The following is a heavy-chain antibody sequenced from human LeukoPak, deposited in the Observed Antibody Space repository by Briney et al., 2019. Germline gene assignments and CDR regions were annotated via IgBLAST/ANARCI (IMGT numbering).Heavy chain of an antibody. J-gene: IGHJ4*02. CDR2: IRDSGGNT. Sequence: PGGSLRLSCAASGFTFSSYAMTWVRQAPGKGLEWVSAIRDSGGNTYYADSVKGRFTISRDNSKNTLYLQMNSLRAEDTAVYYCAKGAWGATFGPLGYWGQGTLVTVSS. D-gene: IGHD3-16*01. CDR1: GFTFSSYA. CDR3: AKGAWGATFGPLGY. V-gene: IGHV3-23*01.